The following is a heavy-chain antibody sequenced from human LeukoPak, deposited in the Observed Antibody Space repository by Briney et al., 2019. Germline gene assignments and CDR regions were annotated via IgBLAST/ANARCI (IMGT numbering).Heavy chain of an antibody. CDR2: MNPNSGNT. V-gene: IGHV1-8*03. D-gene: IGHD5-18*01. Sequence: GASVKVSCKASGYTFTSYGISWVRQATGQGLEWMGWMNPNSGNTGYAQKFQGRVTITRNTSISTAYMELSSLRSEDTAVYYCARGRGGYSYAYNWFDPWGQGTLVTVSS. CDR3: ARGRGGYSYAYNWFDP. J-gene: IGHJ5*02. CDR1: GYTFTSYG.